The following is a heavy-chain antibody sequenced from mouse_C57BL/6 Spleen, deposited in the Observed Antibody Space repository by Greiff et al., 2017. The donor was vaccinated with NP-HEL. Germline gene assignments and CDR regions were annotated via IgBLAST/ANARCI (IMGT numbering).Heavy chain of an antibody. Sequence: QVQLQQPGAELVMPGASVKLSCKASGYTFTSYWMHWVKQRPGQGLEWIGEIDPSDSYTNYNQKFKGKSTLTVDKSSSTAYMQLSSLTSEDSAVYYCAKGLWYFDVWGTGTTVTVSS. CDR2: IDPSDSYT. V-gene: IGHV1-69*01. J-gene: IGHJ1*03. CDR1: GYTFTSYW. CDR3: AKGLWYFDV.